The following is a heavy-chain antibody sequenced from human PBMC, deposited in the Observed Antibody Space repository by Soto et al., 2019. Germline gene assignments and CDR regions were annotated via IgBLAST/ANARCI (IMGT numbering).Heavy chain of an antibody. V-gene: IGHV3-30-3*01. CDR1: GFTFSSYV. Sequence: GGSLRLSCAASGFTFSSYVMHWVRQAPGKGLEWVAVISYDGSNKYYADSVKGRFTISRDNSKNTLYLQMNSLRAEDTAVYYCARGSGYSSGWLDYWGQGTLVTVSS. D-gene: IGHD6-19*01. J-gene: IGHJ4*02. CDR2: ISYDGSNK. CDR3: ARGSGYSSGWLDY.